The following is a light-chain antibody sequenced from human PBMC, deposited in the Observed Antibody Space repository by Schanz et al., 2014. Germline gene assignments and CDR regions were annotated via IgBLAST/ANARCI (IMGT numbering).Light chain of an antibody. CDR3: QQSYSTPPG. V-gene: IGKV1-5*01. Sequence: DIQMTQSPSTLSASVGDRVTITCRASQTISNWLAWYQQKPGKAPKVLIYDASSLESGVPSRFSGSGSGTEFTLTISSLQPEDFATYYCQQSYSTPPGFGPGTKVDIK. J-gene: IGKJ3*01. CDR1: QTISNW. CDR2: DAS.